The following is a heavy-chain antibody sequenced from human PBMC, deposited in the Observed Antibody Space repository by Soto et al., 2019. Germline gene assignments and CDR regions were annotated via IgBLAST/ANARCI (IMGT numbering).Heavy chain of an antibody. CDR3: ARASLYSGYAHTDDAFDI. CDR1: GGSISSYY. J-gene: IGHJ3*02. V-gene: IGHV4-59*01. CDR2: IYYSGST. Sequence: QVQLQESGPGLVKPSETLSLTCTVSGGSISSYYWSWIRQPPGKGLEWIGYIYYSGSTNYNPSLKSRVTISVDTSKHPFSLKLSSVTAAETAVYYWARASLYSGYAHTDDAFDIWGQGTMVTVSS. D-gene: IGHD5-12*01.